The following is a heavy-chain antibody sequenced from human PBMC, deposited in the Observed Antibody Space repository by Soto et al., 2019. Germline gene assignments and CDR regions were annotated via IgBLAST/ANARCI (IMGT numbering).Heavy chain of an antibody. CDR3: ARAWYNWNDVPHFDY. Sequence: QVKLVQSGAEVKKPGASVKVSCKASGYTFTGYYMHWVRQAPGQGLEWMGWINPNSGGTNYAQKFQGWVTMTRDTSLSTAYMELSRLRSDDTAVYYCARAWYNWNDVPHFDYWGQGTLVTVSS. D-gene: IGHD1-1*01. CDR1: GYTFTGYY. J-gene: IGHJ4*02. V-gene: IGHV1-2*04. CDR2: INPNSGGT.